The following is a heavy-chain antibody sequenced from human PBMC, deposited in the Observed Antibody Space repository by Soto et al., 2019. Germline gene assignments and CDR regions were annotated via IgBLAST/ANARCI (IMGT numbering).Heavy chain of an antibody. J-gene: IGHJ6*02. CDR3: ARSRIRFLEGLSPAYYYYYGMDV. V-gene: IGHV1-8*01. CDR2: MNPNSGNT. D-gene: IGHD3-3*01. CDR1: GYTFTCYD. Sequence: QVQLVQSGAEVKKPGASVKVSCKASGYTFTCYDINWVRQATGQGLEWMGWMNPNSGNTGYAQKFQGRVTMTRNTSISTAYMELSSLRSEDTAVYYCARSRIRFLEGLSPAYYYYYGMDVWCQGTTVTVSS.